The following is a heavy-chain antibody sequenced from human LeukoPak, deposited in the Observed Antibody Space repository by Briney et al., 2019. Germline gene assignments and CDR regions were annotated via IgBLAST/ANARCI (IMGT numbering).Heavy chain of an antibody. J-gene: IGHJ5*02. CDR1: GGSISTFY. D-gene: IGHD6-25*01. CDR3: AREGGDPRWLDP. CDR2: INNSGST. Sequence: SETLSLTCTASGGSISTFYWTWIRQPAGKALEWIGRINNSGSTNYNPSLRSRVSMSVDRSKNQFSATLSSVTAADTAVYFCAREGGDPRWLDPWGQGTLVTVSS. V-gene: IGHV4-4*07.